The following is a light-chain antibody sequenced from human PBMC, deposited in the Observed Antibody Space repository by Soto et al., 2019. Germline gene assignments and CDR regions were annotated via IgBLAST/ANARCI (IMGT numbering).Light chain of an antibody. Sequence: DIQMTQSPASVSASVGDRVTITCRASQGIGTWLAWYQQKPGTPPKLLIYASSSLQSGVPSRFSGSGSGTDFTLAISSLQPEDFATYYCQQADSFPLTFGGGTKVEI. J-gene: IGKJ4*01. CDR2: ASS. CDR3: QQADSFPLT. V-gene: IGKV1D-12*01. CDR1: QGIGTW.